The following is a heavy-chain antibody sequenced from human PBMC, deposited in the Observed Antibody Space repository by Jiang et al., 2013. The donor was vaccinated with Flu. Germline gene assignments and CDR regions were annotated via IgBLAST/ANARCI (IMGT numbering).Heavy chain of an antibody. CDR3: AKDRAVAGIWFDP. J-gene: IGHJ5*02. V-gene: IGHV3-30*18. CDR2: ISYDGSNK. D-gene: IGHD6-19*01. CDR1: GFTFSSYG. Sequence: GVVQPGRSLRLSCAASGFTFSSYGMHWVRQAPGKGLEWVAVISYDGSNKYYADSVKGRFTISRDNSKNTLYLQMNSLRAEDTAVYYCAKDRAVAGIWFDPWGQGTLVTVSS.